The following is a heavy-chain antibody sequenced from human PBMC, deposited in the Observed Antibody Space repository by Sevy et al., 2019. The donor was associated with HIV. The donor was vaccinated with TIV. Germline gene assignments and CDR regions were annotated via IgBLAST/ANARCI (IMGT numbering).Heavy chain of an antibody. CDR1: RFTFSSYA. Sequence: GGSLRLSCAASRFTFSSYAMSWVRQAPGKGLEWVSAISTGGGSIFYADSVRGRFTVSRDNSKNTLYLQMNSLRAEDTAVYYCATRLPRSSTWYRSNYFEYWGRGALVTISS. V-gene: IGHV3-23*01. CDR2: ISTGGGSI. D-gene: IGHD6-13*01. J-gene: IGHJ4*02. CDR3: ATRLPRSSTWYRSNYFEY.